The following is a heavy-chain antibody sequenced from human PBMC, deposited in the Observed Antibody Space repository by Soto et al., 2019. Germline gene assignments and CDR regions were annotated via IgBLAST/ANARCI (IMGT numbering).Heavy chain of an antibody. D-gene: IGHD1-7*01. V-gene: IGHV4-4*08. CDR1: GGSISSYY. Sequence: SETLSLTCTVSGGSISSYYWSWIRQPPGKGLEWIGYIYYSGSTYYNPSLKSRVTISVDTSKNQFSLKLSSVTAADTAVYYCARDGVSSTEYTWNYGTYFDSWGQGALVTVSS. CDR3: ARDGVSSTEYTWNYGTYFDS. J-gene: IGHJ4*02. CDR2: IYYSGST.